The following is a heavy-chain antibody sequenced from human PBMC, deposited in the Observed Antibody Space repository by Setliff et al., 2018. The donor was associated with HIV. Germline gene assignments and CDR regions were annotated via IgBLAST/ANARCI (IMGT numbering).Heavy chain of an antibody. Sequence: ASVKVSCKASGYSFTSYAISWVRQAPGKGLEWMGRVDPEDGETIYAEKFRGRVTITADMSTDTAYMELRSLRSEDTAFYYCAVGFVVVAPAARYNWFDPWGQGTLVTVSS. V-gene: IGHV1-69-2*01. J-gene: IGHJ5*02. D-gene: IGHD2-2*01. CDR1: GYSFTSYA. CDR2: VDPEDGET. CDR3: AVGFVVVAPAARYNWFDP.